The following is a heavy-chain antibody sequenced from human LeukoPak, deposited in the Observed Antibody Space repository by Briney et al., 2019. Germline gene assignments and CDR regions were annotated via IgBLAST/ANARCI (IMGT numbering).Heavy chain of an antibody. J-gene: IGHJ3*02. CDR3: ARDSGSGFDI. CDR1: GVTVSSNY. Sequence: PGGSLRLSCAASGVTVSSNYMSWARQAPGKGLEWGSVIYSGGSTYYADYVKGRFTISRDNSKNTLYLQMNSLRVEDTAVYYCARDSGSGFDIWGQGTMVTVSS. D-gene: IGHD2-15*01. CDR2: IYSGGST. V-gene: IGHV3-66*02.